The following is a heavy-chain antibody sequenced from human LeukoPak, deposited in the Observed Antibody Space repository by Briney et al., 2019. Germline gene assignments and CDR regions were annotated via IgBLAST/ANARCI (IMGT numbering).Heavy chain of an antibody. J-gene: IGHJ4*02. CDR3: SKVPGTAMVWPYYFDY. V-gene: IGHV3-43*02. D-gene: IGHD5-18*01. Sequence: GGSLRLSCAASGFTIDDYAMHWVRQAPGQGLEWVSLISGDGGTTHYADSVKGRFTISRDNSKNSLYLQMNSLRTEDTALYYCSKVPGTAMVWPYYFDYWGQGTLVTVSS. CDR1: GFTIDDYA. CDR2: ISGDGGTT.